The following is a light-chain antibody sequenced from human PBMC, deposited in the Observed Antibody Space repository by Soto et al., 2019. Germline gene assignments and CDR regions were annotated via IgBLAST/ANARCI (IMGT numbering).Light chain of an antibody. CDR2: GSI. V-gene: IGLV1-40*01. Sequence: QSVLTQPPSVSGAPGQMVTISCTGSSSNIGSGYYVHLYQQLPVTAPKLLIYGSINLPSVVPCRFSGSKSGTSASLAITVXQXEDEADYYCKSHDTSLSGGYVFATGTKVTVL. CDR3: KSHDTSLSGGYV. CDR1: SSNIGSGYY. J-gene: IGLJ1*01.